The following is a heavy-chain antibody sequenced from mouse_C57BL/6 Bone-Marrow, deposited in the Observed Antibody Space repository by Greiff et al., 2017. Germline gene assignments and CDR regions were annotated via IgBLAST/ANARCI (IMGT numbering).Heavy chain of an antibody. D-gene: IGHD1-1*01. CDR3: ARSPYYYGSSGDFDY. CDR1: GYTFTSYW. V-gene: IGHV1-59*01. Sequence: QVQLQQPGAELVRPGTSVTLSCKASGYTFTSYWMHWVKQRPGQGLEWIGVIDPSDSYTNYNQKFKGKATLTVDTSSRTAYMQLSSLTSEDSAVYYCARSPYYYGSSGDFDYWGQGTTLTVSS. J-gene: IGHJ2*01. CDR2: IDPSDSYT.